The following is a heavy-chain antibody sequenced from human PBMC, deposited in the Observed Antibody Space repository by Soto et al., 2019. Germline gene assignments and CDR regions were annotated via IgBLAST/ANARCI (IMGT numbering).Heavy chain of an antibody. Sequence: SETLSLTCTVSGGSVSSGSYYLSWIRKPPGKGLEWIGYIYYSGSTNYNPSLKSRVTISVDTSKNQFSLKLSSVTAADTAVYYCAREGVGATGNWFDPWGQGTLVTVSS. CDR1: GGSVSSGSYY. V-gene: IGHV4-61*01. J-gene: IGHJ5*02. CDR2: IYYSGST. CDR3: AREGVGATGNWFDP. D-gene: IGHD1-26*01.